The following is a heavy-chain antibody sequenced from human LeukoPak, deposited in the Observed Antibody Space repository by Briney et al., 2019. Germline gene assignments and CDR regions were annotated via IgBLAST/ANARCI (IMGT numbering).Heavy chain of an antibody. J-gene: IGHJ4*02. CDR1: GGSISSYY. Sequence: SETLSLTCTVSGGSISSYYWSWIRQPPGKGLEWIGYIYYSGSTNYNPSLKSRVTISVDTSKNQFSLKLSSVTAADTAVYYCAREVGPTSVDYWGQGTLVTVSS. V-gene: IGHV4-59*01. CDR2: IYYSGST. CDR3: AREVGPTSVDY. D-gene: IGHD1-26*01.